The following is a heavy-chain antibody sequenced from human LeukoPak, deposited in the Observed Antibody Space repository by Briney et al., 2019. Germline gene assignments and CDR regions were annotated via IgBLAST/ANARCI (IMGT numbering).Heavy chain of an antibody. CDR3: ANSVLHRFDY. CDR1: GFTFSSIY. V-gene: IGHV3-23*01. D-gene: IGHD2/OR15-2a*01. J-gene: IGHJ4*02. Sequence: GGSLRLSCAASGFTFSSIYMSWVRQAPGKGLEWVSNISGRDGRTYYADSVKGRFTISRDNSKNTVYLQMNSLRAEDTAVYYFANSVLHRFDYWGQRTLVTVSS. CDR2: ISGRDGRT.